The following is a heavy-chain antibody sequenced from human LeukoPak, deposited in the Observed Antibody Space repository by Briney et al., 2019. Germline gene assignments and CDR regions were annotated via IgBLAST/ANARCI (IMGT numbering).Heavy chain of an antibody. CDR2: ITHSGSP. CDR1: SGSLSGYY. Sequence: PSETLSLACGVSSGSLSGYYWRWIRQPPGGGLEWLGEITHSGSPNYNPSLKSRVTISGDTSKKQFSLNLKSVTAADTGVYSCARGVDLWGRGTPVTVSS. CDR3: ARGVDL. J-gene: IGHJ2*01. V-gene: IGHV4-34*01.